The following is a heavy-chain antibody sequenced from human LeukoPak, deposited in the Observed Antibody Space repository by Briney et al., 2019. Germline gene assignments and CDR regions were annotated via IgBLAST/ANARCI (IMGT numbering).Heavy chain of an antibody. J-gene: IGHJ5*02. V-gene: IGHV3-64*04. CDR3: AKGAALPFLNCFAP. D-gene: IGHD2/OR15-2a*01. Sequence: GGSLRLSCSASGFTFSSYAMHWVRQAPGKGLEYVSAISSNGGSTYCADSVKGRFTISRDNSKNTLYLQMNSLRAEDTAVYYCAKGAALPFLNCFAPGGQGPLVTFS. CDR1: GFTFSSYA. CDR2: ISSNGGST.